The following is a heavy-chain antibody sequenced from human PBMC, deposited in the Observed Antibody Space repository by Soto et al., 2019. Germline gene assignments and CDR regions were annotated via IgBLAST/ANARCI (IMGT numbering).Heavy chain of an antibody. CDR1: GFFISSGNY. V-gene: IGHV4-38-2*02. D-gene: IGHD2-15*01. CDR2: IFHGGNT. Sequence: ETLSLTCAVSGFFISSGNYWGWIRKPPGKGLEWIGSIFHGGNTYYNPSLKSRVTISVDMSKNQFSLKLNSVTAADTAVYYCARERWYDAFDVWGQGTVVTVSS. CDR3: ARERWYDAFDV. J-gene: IGHJ3*01.